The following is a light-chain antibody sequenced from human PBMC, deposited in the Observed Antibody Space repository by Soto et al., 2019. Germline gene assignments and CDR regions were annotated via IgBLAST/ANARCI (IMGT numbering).Light chain of an antibody. Sequence: DIQMTQSPSTLAASVGDRVTITCRASQNINRWLAWYQQKPGKAPKVLIYDASSLESGVPSRFGGSGSGTEFTLTITSLQPDDFATYYCQQYDGYFGPGTKVDFK. V-gene: IGKV1-5*01. CDR1: QNINRW. J-gene: IGKJ3*01. CDR3: QQYDGY. CDR2: DAS.